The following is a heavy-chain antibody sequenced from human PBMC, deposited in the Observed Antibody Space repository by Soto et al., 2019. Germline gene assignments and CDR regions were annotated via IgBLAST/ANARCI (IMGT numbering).Heavy chain of an antibody. Sequence: QVQLVQSGAEVKRPGASVKVSCKASGNSFTGYYLHWVRQAPGQGLEWMGWIIPHSGETNYAQKFQARVTLTRDTSISTAYMQRSGLTSDDTAVYYCARETDDVTNGANDLGGQGTLVTVSS. CDR2: IIPHSGET. D-gene: IGHD7-27*01. CDR1: GNSFTGYY. J-gene: IGHJ5*02. V-gene: IGHV1-2*02. CDR3: ARETDDVTNGANDL.